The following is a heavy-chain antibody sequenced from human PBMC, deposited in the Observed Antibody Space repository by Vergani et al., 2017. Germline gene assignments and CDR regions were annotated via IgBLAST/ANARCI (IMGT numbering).Heavy chain of an antibody. CDR2: ISYDGSNK. V-gene: IGHV3-30*14. D-gene: IGHD3-10*01. CDR1: GFTFSSYA. CDR3: ARDGSGSYSDDYYYYMDV. Sequence: QVQLVESGGGVVQPGRSLRLSCAASGFTFSSYAMHWVRQAPGKGLEWVAVISYDGSNKYYADSVKGRFTISRDNAKNTLYLQMNSLRAKDTAVYYCARDGSGSYSDDYYYYMDVWGKGTTVTVSS. J-gene: IGHJ6*03.